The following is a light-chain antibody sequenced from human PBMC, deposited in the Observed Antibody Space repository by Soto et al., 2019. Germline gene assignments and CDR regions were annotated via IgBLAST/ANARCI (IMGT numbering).Light chain of an antibody. CDR1: QSVSSSY. V-gene: IGKV3-20*01. CDR2: GAS. CDR3: QQYGSPPPTWT. J-gene: IGKJ1*01. Sequence: EIVFTQSPGTLSLSPGEGATLSCRASQSVSSSYLAWYQQKPGQAPRLLIYGASSRATGIPDRFSGSGSGTDFTLTISRLEPEDFAVYYCQQYGSPPPTWTFGQGTKVDIK.